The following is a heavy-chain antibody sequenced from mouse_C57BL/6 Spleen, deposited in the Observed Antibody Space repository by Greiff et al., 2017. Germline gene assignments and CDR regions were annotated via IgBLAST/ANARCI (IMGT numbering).Heavy chain of an antibody. CDR2: INPSNGGT. Sequence: VQLQQPGTELVKPGASVKLSCTASGYTFTSYWMHWVKQRPGQGLEWIGNINPSNGGTNYTEKFKSKATLTVDKSSSTDYMQLSSLTSEDSAVYYCARGVYYGSSPLWYFDVWGTGTTVTVSS. CDR1: GYTFTSYW. D-gene: IGHD1-1*01. CDR3: ARGVYYGSSPLWYFDV. J-gene: IGHJ1*03. V-gene: IGHV1-53*01.